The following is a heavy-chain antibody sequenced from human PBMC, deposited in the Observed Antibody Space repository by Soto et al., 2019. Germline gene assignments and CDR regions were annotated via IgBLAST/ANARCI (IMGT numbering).Heavy chain of an antibody. CDR2: ISSSGTID. CDR3: ARRTMGNYYYMDV. CDR1: GFTLSDYY. V-gene: IGHV3-11*01. J-gene: IGHJ6*03. D-gene: IGHD3-10*01. Sequence: QVQLVESGGGLVKPGGFLRLSCVASGFTLSDYYMSWIRQAPGKGLEWVSYISSSGTIDNYADSVKGRFTISRDNAKNSLFLQMNGLRAEDTAVHYCARRTMGNYYYMDVWGKGTTVTVSS.